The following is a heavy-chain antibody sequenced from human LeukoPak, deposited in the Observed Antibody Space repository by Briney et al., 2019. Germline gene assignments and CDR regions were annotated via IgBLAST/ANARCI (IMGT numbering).Heavy chain of an antibody. Sequence: ASVKVSCKASGYTFTSYGISWVRQAPGQGLEWMGWINPNSGGTNYAQKFQGRVTMTGDTSISTAYMELSRLRVDDTAVYYCVRGLVVYAYYFDYWGQGTLVTVSS. D-gene: IGHD2-8*02. CDR2: INPNSGGT. CDR3: VRGLVVYAYYFDY. J-gene: IGHJ4*02. V-gene: IGHV1-2*02. CDR1: GYTFTSYG.